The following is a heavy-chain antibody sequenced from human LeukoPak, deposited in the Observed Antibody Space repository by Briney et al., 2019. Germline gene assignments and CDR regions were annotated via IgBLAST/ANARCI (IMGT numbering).Heavy chain of an antibody. J-gene: IGHJ4*02. D-gene: IGHD6-13*01. CDR2: ISATGGRT. V-gene: IGHV3-23*01. Sequence: PGGSLRLSCVASGFSFSTYAMSWVRQAPGKSLEWVSSISATGGRTYYADSVQGRFAISRDDSRNTLYLQMSSLGAEDTAVFYCAKTHSTSWTVVSYTYFDDWGQGTLVTVS. CDR1: GFSFSTYA. CDR3: AKTHSTSWTVVSYTYFDD.